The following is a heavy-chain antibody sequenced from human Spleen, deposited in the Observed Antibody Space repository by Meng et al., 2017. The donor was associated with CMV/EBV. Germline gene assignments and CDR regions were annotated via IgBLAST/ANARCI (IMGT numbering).Heavy chain of an antibody. V-gene: IGHV3-30*04. D-gene: IGHD5-18*01. CDR3: ARDGYSYGTTDY. CDR2: ISHDGTNK. CDR1: EFTFSSYA. Sequence: GESLKISCAASEFTFSSYAMYWVRQAPGKGLEWVALISHDGTNKYYRDSLKDRFTISRDNSKNTLYLQMNSLRAEDSAVYYCARDGYSYGTTDYWGQGTLVTVSS. J-gene: IGHJ4*02.